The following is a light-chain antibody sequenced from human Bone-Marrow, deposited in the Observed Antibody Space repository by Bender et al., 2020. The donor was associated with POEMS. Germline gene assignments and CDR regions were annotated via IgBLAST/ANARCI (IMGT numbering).Light chain of an antibody. V-gene: IGLV1-44*01. Sequence: QSVLTQPPSASGTPGQRVTISCSGGSSNIGAHAVNWYQHLPGTAPKLLIYSSHRRPSEVPDRFSGSRSGTSASLASSGLQAEDEADYYWAVWDDSRNGWVFGGGTKLTVL. CDR2: SSH. CDR1: SSNIGAHA. J-gene: IGLJ3*02. CDR3: AVWDDSRNGWV.